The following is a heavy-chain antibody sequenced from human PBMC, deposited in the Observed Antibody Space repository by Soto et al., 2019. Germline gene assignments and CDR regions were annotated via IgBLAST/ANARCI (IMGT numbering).Heavy chain of an antibody. CDR1: GVTFSSYA. V-gene: IGHV1-69*01. CDR2: SIPIFGTA. CDR3: ASAHNWGVSPYNWFAP. Sequence: QVQLVQAGAEVKKPGSSVKVSCKASGVTFSSYAISWVRQAPGQGLEWMGASIPIFGTANYAQKFQGRVTITADESTSTAYMELSSLRSEDTAVYYCASAHNWGVSPYNWFAPGGQGTLVTVSS. J-gene: IGHJ5*02. D-gene: IGHD3-10*01.